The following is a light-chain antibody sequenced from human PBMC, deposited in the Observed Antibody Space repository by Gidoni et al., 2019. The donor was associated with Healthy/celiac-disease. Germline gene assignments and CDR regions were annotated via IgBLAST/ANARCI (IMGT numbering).Light chain of an antibody. Sequence: DIGLTHAPGTLSLSPGERATLSCRASQSVSSSYLAWYQQKPGQAPRLLIYGASSRATGIPDRFSGSGSGTDFTLTISRLEPEDFAVYYCQQYGSSPYTFGQGTKLEIK. CDR3: QQYGSSPYT. V-gene: IGKV3-20*01. CDR1: QSVSSSY. J-gene: IGKJ2*01. CDR2: GAS.